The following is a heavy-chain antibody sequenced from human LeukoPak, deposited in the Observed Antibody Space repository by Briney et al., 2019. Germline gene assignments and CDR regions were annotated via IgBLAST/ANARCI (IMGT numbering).Heavy chain of an antibody. V-gene: IGHV3-13*01. CDR3: ARGRYCSSASCYTARSYYYGMDV. D-gene: IGHD2-2*02. J-gene: IGHJ6*02. CDR1: GFTFSSYD. CDR2: IGTAGDT. Sequence: PGGSLRLSCAASGFTFSSYDMHWVRQATGKGLEWASTIGTAGDTYYPGSVKGRFTISRENAKNSLYLQMNSLRAGDSAVYYCARGRYCSSASCYTARSYYYGMDVWGQGTTVTVSS.